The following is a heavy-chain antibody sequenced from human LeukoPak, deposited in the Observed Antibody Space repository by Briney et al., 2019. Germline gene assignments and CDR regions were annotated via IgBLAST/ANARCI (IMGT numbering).Heavy chain of an antibody. V-gene: IGHV3-9*01. J-gene: IGHJ5*02. CDR2: ISWNSGSI. CDR3: AKDGRRIAVAGTCWFDP. CDR1: GFTFDDYA. D-gene: IGHD6-19*01. Sequence: PGGSLRLSCAASGFTFDDYAMHWVRQAPGKGLEWVSGISWNSGSIGYADSVKGRFTISRDNAKNSLYLQMNSLRAKDTALYYCAKDGRRIAVAGTCWFDPWGQGTLVTVSS.